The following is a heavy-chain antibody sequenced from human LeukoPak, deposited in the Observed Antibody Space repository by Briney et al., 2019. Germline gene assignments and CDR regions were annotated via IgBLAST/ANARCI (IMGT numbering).Heavy chain of an antibody. CDR2: VSYSGNT. Sequence: SETPSLTCSVSGGSISGYYWSWIRQPPGRGLEWIAYVSYSGNTNYTPSLKNRVSISVDTSKNRFSLQLRSVTAADTAFYYCARAGRFTSGRSYFFDNWGQGTLVTVS. CDR3: ARAGRFTSGRSYFFDN. D-gene: IGHD3-3*01. CDR1: GGSISGYY. J-gene: IGHJ4*02. V-gene: IGHV4-59*13.